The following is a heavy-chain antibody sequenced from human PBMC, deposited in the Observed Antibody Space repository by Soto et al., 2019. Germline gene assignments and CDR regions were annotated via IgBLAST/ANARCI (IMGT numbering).Heavy chain of an antibody. D-gene: IGHD2-15*01. Sequence: QVQLVQSGAEVKKPGSSVKVSCKASGGTFSSYAISWVRQAPGQGLEWMGGIIPIFGTANYAQKFQGRVTIPADESTSTAYMELSSLRSEDTAVYYCARDEQVVVAATPRLGAFDIWGQGTMVTVSS. V-gene: IGHV1-69*01. CDR2: IIPIFGTA. J-gene: IGHJ3*02. CDR3: ARDEQVVVAATPRLGAFDI. CDR1: GGTFSSYA.